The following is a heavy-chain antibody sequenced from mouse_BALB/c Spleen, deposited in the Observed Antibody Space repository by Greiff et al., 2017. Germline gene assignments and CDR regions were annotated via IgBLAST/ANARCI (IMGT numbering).Heavy chain of an antibody. CDR2: ISSGSSTI. J-gene: IGHJ4*01. CDR3: ARYDGKRAMDY. V-gene: IGHV5-17*02. CDR1: GFTFSSFG. Sequence: DVKLVESGGGLVQPGGSRKLSCAASGFTFSSFGMHWVRQAPEKGLEWVAYISSGSSTIYYADTVTGRFTISRDNPKNTLFLQMTSLRSEDTAMYYCARYDGKRAMDYWGQGTSVTVSS. D-gene: IGHD2-3*01.